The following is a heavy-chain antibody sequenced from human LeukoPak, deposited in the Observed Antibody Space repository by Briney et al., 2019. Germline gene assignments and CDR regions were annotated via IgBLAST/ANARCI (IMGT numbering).Heavy chain of an antibody. Sequence: ASVKVSCKASGYTFTSYYMHWVRQAPGQGLEWMGIINPSGGSTSYAQKFQGRVTMTRDMSTSTVYMELSSPRSEDTAVYYCARVARCSSTSCYRFDYWGQGTLVTVSS. J-gene: IGHJ4*02. CDR1: GYTFTSYY. CDR2: INPSGGST. D-gene: IGHD2-2*02. V-gene: IGHV1-46*01. CDR3: ARVARCSSTSCYRFDY.